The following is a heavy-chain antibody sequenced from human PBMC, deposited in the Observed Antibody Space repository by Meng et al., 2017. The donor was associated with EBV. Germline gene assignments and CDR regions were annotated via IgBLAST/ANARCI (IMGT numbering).Heavy chain of an antibody. CDR3: AHVAYRRGLSYFDS. D-gene: IGHD3-10*01. CDR1: GFSLTTRGMG. Sequence: QLTLKESRPALLKPTQTLTLTCTFSGFSLTTRGMGVGWFRQPTGKPLEWLTLVYWDNDDRYSPFLRNTLSITNDTSKNQVFLRLTTMDPVDSGTYYCAHVAYRRGLSYFDSWGQGILVTVSS. J-gene: IGHJ4*02. CDR2: VYWDNDD. V-gene: IGHV2-5*02.